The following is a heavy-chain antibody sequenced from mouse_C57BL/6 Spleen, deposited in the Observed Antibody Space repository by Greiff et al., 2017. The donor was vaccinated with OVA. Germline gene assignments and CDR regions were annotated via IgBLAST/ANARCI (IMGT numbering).Heavy chain of an antibody. CDR2: IHPNSGST. J-gene: IGHJ1*03. V-gene: IGHV1-64*01. CDR1: GYTFTSYW. D-gene: IGHD4-1*01. CDR3: ARRSNWDGWYFDV. Sequence: VQLQQPGAELVKPGASVKLSCKASGYTFTSYWMHWVKQRPGQGLEWIGMIHPNSGSTNYNEKFKNKATLTVDKSSSTAYMQLSSLTSEDSAVYYCARRSNWDGWYFDVWGTGTTVTVSS.